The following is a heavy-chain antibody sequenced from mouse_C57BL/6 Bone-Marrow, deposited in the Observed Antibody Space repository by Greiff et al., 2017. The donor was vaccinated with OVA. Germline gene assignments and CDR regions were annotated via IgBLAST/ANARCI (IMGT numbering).Heavy chain of an antibody. D-gene: IGHD1-1*01. CDR3: ARAVYGSSSYFDY. Sequence: EVQLQQSGPELVKPGASVKIPCKASGYTFTDYNMDWVKQSHGKSLEWIGDINPNNGGTIYNQKFKGKATLTVDKSSSTAYMELRSLTSEDTAVYYCARAVYGSSSYFDYWGQGTTLTVSS. CDR1: GYTFTDYN. V-gene: IGHV1-18*01. CDR2: INPNNGGT. J-gene: IGHJ2*01.